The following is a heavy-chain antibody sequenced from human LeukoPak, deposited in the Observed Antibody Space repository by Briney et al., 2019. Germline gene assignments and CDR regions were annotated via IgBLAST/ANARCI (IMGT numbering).Heavy chain of an antibody. D-gene: IGHD6-6*01. CDR3: ARGGGLDYYYYYMDV. CDR2: IYYSGST. V-gene: IGHV4-59*01. Sequence: SETLSLTCTVSGGSISSYYWSWIRQPPGKGLEWIGYIYYSGSTNYNPSLKSRVTISVDTSKNQFSLKLSSVTAADTAVYYCARGGGLDYYYYYMDVWGKGTTVTISS. CDR1: GGSISSYY. J-gene: IGHJ6*03.